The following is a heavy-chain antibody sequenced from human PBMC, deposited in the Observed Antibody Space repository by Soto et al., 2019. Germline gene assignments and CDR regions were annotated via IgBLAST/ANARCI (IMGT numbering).Heavy chain of an antibody. CDR3: AIGPDCGGDCYHYYYYYMDV. V-gene: IGHV4-31*03. CDR2: IYYSGST. D-gene: IGHD2-21*01. Sequence: SETLSLTCTVSGRSSSRGCYFWSGFRQHPEKGLEWIGYIYYSGSTYYNPSLKRRVTNSVDTSKNQFSLKLSSVTAADTAVYYWAIGPDCGGDCYHYYYYYMDVWGKGTTVTVSS. CDR1: GRSSSRGCYF. J-gene: IGHJ6*03.